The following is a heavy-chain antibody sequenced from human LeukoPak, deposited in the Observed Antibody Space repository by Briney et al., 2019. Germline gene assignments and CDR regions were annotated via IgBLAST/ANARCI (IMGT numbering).Heavy chain of an antibody. V-gene: IGHV1-18*01. J-gene: IGHJ3*02. CDR1: GYTFTSYD. CDR2: MSAYNGNT. D-gene: IGHD5-18*01. Sequence: ASVKVSCKASGYTFTSYDINWVRQAPGQGLEWMGWMSAYNGNTNYAQKLQGRATMTTDTSTSTAYMELRSLRSDDTAVYYCARDAAMGPGAFDIWGQGTMVTVSS. CDR3: ARDAAMGPGAFDI.